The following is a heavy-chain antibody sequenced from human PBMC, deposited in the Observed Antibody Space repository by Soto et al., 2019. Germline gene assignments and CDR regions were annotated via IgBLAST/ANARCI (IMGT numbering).Heavy chain of an antibody. J-gene: IGHJ4*02. CDR2: INPNNGGT. CDR1: GYTFTGYY. Sequence: ASVKVSCKASGYTFTGYYMHWVRQAPGQGLEWMGWINPNNGGTNYAQKFQGRVTMTRDTSISTAYMELSRLRSDDTAVYYCARSPDLDSSGCNNWGQGTLVTVSS. V-gene: IGHV1-2*02. D-gene: IGHD3-22*01. CDR3: ARSPDLDSSGCNN.